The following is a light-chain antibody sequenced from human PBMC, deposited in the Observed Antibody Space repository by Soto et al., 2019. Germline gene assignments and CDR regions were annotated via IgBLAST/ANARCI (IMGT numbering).Light chain of an antibody. CDR2: FAS. CDR3: QQYNNWPLT. V-gene: IGKV3-15*01. Sequence: VMTQSPATLSVSPGERAALSCRASQSVSTNLAWYQQKPGQPPRLLIYFASTRATAVPARFSGSGSGTEFTLTISSLQSEDFAVYYCQQYNNWPLTFGQGTKVDI. J-gene: IGKJ1*01. CDR1: QSVSTN.